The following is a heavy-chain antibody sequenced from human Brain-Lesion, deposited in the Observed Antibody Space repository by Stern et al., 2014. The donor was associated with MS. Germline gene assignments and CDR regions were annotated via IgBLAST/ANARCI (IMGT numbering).Heavy chain of an antibody. D-gene: IGHD1-14*01. Sequence: QVQLQESGPGLVKPSGTLSLTCAVSGGSLSSSNWWSWVRQSPGQGLEWIGEIYHSGGTKYSPSFESRVIISVDKSKNQFSLKLSYVTAADTAVYYCARELPDLNAFDIWGQGTMVTVSS. CDR3: ARELPDLNAFDI. V-gene: IGHV4-4*02. CDR1: GGSLSSSNW. J-gene: IGHJ3*02. CDR2: IYHSGGT.